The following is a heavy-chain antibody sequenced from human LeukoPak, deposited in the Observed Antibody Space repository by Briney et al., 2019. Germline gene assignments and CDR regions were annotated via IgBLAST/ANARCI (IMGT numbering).Heavy chain of an antibody. Sequence: SQTLSLTCNVSGGSISSGDYFWNWIRQPPGKGLEWLGYIHYTGRTYYNPSLQSRVTVSVDTSKNQFSLKLSSVTAADTAVYYCARHRRGYSYGYAQEFDYWGQGTLVTVSS. J-gene: IGHJ4*02. V-gene: IGHV4-30-4*01. D-gene: IGHD5-18*01. CDR1: GGSISSGDYF. CDR3: ARHRRGYSYGYAQEFDY. CDR2: IHYTGRT.